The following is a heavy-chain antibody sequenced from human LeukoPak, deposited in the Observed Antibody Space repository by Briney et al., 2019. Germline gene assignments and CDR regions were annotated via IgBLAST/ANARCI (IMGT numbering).Heavy chain of an antibody. Sequence: GGSLRLSCAASGFTFSSYAMHWVRQAPGKGLEWVAVISYDGSNKYYADSVKGRFTISRDNSKNTLYLQMNSLRPEDTAFYYYYFDLWGRGTQVTVSS. V-gene: IGHV3-30-3*01. CDR2: ISYDGSNK. CDR3: YFDL. D-gene: IGHD3-10*01. J-gene: IGHJ2*01. CDR1: GFTFSSYA.